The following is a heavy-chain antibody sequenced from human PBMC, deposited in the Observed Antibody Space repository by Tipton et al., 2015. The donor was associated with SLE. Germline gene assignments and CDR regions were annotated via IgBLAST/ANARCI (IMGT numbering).Heavy chain of an antibody. Sequence: LRLSCTVSGGSISSYYWSWIRQHPGKGLEWIGYIYYSGSTYYNPSLKSRVTISVDTSKNQFSLKLSSVTAADTAVYYCARSGSGAGGFDYWGQGTLVTVSS. V-gene: IGHV4-31*03. J-gene: IGHJ4*02. CDR1: GGSISSYY. CDR2: IYYSGST. CDR3: ARSGSGAGGFDY. D-gene: IGHD3-3*01.